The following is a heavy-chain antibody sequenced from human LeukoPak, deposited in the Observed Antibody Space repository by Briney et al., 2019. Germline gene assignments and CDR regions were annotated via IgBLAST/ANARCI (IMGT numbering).Heavy chain of an antibody. D-gene: IGHD2-2*02. CDR1: GGTFSSYA. V-gene: IGHV1-69*13. CDR2: IIPIFGTA. J-gene: IGHJ4*02. Sequence: ASVKVSCKASGGTFSSYAISWVRQAPGQGLEWMGGIIPIFGTANYAQKFQGRVTITADESTSTAYMELSSLRSEDTAVYYCASKDIVVVPAAIRDTTTSLEFDYWGQGTLVTVSS. CDR3: ASKDIVVVPAAIRDTTTSLEFDY.